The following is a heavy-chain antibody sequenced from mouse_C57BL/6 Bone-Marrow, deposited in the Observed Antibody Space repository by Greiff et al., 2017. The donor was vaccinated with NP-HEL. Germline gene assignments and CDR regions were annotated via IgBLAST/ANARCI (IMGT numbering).Heavy chain of an antibody. Sequence: VQLQQPGAELVKPGASVKMSCKASGYTFTSYWITWVKQRPGQGLEWIGDIYPGSGSTNYNEKFKSKATLTVDTSSSTAYMQLSSLTSEDSAVYYCARTLYYGSSPFYFDVWGTGTTVTVSS. CDR2: IYPGSGST. V-gene: IGHV1-55*01. D-gene: IGHD1-1*01. J-gene: IGHJ1*03. CDR1: GYTFTSYW. CDR3: ARTLYYGSSPFYFDV.